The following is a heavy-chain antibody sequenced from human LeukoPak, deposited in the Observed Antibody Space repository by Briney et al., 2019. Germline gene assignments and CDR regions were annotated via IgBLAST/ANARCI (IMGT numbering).Heavy chain of an antibody. CDR3: ARPYSSGYRGASDI. V-gene: IGHV4-4*02. J-gene: IGHJ3*02. D-gene: IGHD6-19*01. Sequence: PSETLSLTCAVSGGSISSGDWWSWVRQPPGKGLEWIGEIYHSGSTNYNPSLKSRVTISVDKSKNQFSLKLTSVTAADTAVYYCARPYSSGYRGASDIWGQGTMVTVSS. CDR1: GGSISSGDW. CDR2: IYHSGST.